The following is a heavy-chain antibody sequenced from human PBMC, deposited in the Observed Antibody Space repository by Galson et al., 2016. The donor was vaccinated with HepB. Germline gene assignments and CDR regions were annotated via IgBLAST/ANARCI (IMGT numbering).Heavy chain of an antibody. V-gene: IGHV3-33*05. CDR1: GFTFSDYG. D-gene: IGHD7-27*01. CDR3: AKGSTPVTWGNWFDS. CDR2: ISKDGSDK. J-gene: IGHJ5*01. Sequence: SLRLSCAASGFTFSDYGMHWVRQAPGRGLEWVSVISKDGSDKQYADSVKGRFTVSRDNSKNTLFLQMNSLRVDDTAIYYCAKGSTPVTWGNWFDSWGRGTLVAVSS.